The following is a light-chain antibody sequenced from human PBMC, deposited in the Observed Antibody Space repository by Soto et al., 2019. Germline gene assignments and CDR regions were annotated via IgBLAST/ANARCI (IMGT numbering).Light chain of an antibody. CDR1: HSLLHSNGYNY. CDR2: LGS. J-gene: IGKJ4*01. Sequence: DIVMTQSPLAMPVHSGRPSSSSCRSSHSLLHSNGYNYLDWYLQKPGQSPQLLIYLGSNRASGVPERVSGGGSGTDFTLKSSRVEAEDVGVYYCMQALQTPLTFGRGTKVDIK. CDR3: MQALQTPLT. V-gene: IGKV2-28*01.